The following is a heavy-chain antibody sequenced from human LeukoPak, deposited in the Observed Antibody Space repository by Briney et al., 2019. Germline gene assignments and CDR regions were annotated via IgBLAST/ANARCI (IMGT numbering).Heavy chain of an antibody. CDR1: GFTFSSYE. CDR2: ISSGGDIM. CDR3: AKAVAPDLFDY. V-gene: IGHV3-48*03. D-gene: IGHD6-19*01. J-gene: IGHJ4*02. Sequence: PGGSLRLSCAASGFTFSSYEMNWVRQAPGKGLQWVSYISSGGDIMHYADSVKGRFTISRDNAKNTLYLQMNSLRAEDTAVYYCAKAVAPDLFDYWGQGTLVTVSS.